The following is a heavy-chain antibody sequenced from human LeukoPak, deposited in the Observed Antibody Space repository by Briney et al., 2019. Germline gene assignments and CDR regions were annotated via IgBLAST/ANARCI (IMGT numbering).Heavy chain of an antibody. CDR1: GYTFTSYA. Sequence: ASVKVSCKASGYTFTSYAMHWVRQSTGQRLEWMGWINAGNGNTKYSQKFQARVTITRDTAASTAYMELSSLRSEDTAVYYCASPIVVVPAAGYYYYGMDVWGKGTTVTVSS. V-gene: IGHV1-3*01. CDR2: INAGNGNT. D-gene: IGHD2-2*01. CDR3: ASPIVVVPAAGYYYYGMDV. J-gene: IGHJ6*04.